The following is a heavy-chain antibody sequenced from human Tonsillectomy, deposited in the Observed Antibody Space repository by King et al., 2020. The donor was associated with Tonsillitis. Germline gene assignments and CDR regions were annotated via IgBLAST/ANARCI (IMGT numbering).Heavy chain of an antibody. CDR3: ARNGYSSGWYAFDI. CDR1: GFTVSSNY. D-gene: IGHD6-19*01. CDR2: IYSGGST. J-gene: IGHJ3*02. V-gene: IGHV3-53*01. Sequence: VQLVESGGGLIQPGGSLRLSCAASGFTVSSNYMSWVRQAPGKGLEWVSVIYSGGSTYYPDPVKGRFTISRDNSKNTLYLQMNSRRAEDTAVYYCARNGYSSGWYAFDIWGQGKMVTVSS.